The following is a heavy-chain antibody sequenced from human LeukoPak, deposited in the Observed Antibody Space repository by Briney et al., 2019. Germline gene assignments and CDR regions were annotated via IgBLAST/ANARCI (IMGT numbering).Heavy chain of an antibody. CDR1: GFTVSSNY. CDR2: IYSGGST. V-gene: IGHV3-66*01. D-gene: IGHD6-19*01. J-gene: IGHJ4*02. Sequence: GGSLRLSCAASGFTVSSNYMSWVRQAPGKGLEWVSVIYSGGSTYYADSVKGRFTISRDNSKNTLYLQMNSLRAEDTAVYYCARGSTYSSGWYTGFDYWGQGTLVTVSS. CDR3: ARGSTYSSGWYTGFDY.